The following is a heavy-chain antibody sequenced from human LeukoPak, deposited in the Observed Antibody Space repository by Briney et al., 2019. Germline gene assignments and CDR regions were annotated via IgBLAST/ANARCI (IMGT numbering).Heavy chain of an antibody. CDR1: GGTFSSYA. D-gene: IGHD5-18*01. J-gene: IGHJ6*02. CDR3: ARGPLTGYSYGYGMDV. CDR2: IIPILGIA. Sequence: SVKVSCKASGGTFSSYAISWVRQAPGQGLEWMGRIIPILGIANYAQKFQGRVTITADKSTSTAYMELSSLRSEDTAVYYCARGPLTGYSYGYGMDVWGQGTTVTDSS. V-gene: IGHV1-69*04.